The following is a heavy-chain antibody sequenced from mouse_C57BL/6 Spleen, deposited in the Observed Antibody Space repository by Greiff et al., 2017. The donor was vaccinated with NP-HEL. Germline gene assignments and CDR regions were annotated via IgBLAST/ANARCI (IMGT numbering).Heavy chain of an antibody. CDR2: ISSGSSTI. D-gene: IGHD2-2*01. CDR3: AGGGLRPLDFDY. J-gene: IGHJ2*01. Sequence: DVKLVESGGGLVKPGGSLKLSCAASGFTFSDYGMHWVRQAPEKGLEWVAYISSGSSTIYYADTVKGRFTISRDNAKNTLFLQMTSLRSEDTAMYYCAGGGLRPLDFDYWGQGTTLTVSS. CDR1: GFTFSDYG. V-gene: IGHV5-17*01.